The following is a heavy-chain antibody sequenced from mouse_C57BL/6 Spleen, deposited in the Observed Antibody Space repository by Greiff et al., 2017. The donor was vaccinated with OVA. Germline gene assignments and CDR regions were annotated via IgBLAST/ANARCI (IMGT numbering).Heavy chain of an antibody. CDR1: GYTFTDYY. V-gene: IGHV1-26*01. CDR3: AREYYLDY. J-gene: IGHJ2*01. CDR2: INPNNGGT. Sequence: EVQLQQSGPELVKPGASVKISCKASGYTFTDYYMNWVKQSHGKSLEWIGDINPNNGGTSYNQKFKGKATLTVDKSSSTAYMELRSLTSEDSAVYYCAREYYLDYWGQGTTRTVAS.